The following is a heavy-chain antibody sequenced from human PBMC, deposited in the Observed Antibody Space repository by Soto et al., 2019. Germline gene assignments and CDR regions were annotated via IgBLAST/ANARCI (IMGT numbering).Heavy chain of an antibody. D-gene: IGHD1-26*01. Sequence: ASVKVSCKASGGTFSSYTISWVRQAPGQGLEWMGRIIPILGIANYAQKFQGRVTITADKSTSTAYMELRSLRSEDTAFYSGARESIVWEGYFDYWGQGTLVTVSS. CDR1: GGTFSSYT. CDR2: IIPILGIA. V-gene: IGHV1-69*04. J-gene: IGHJ4*02. CDR3: ARESIVWEGYFDY.